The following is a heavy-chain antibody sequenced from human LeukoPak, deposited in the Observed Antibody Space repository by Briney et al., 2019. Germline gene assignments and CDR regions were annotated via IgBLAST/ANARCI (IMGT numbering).Heavy chain of an antibody. D-gene: IGHD3-3*01. J-gene: IGHJ6*02. CDR1: GFTFSSYA. V-gene: IGHV3-30*04. CDR3: ARESYDFWSGYWHYYYYGMDV. Sequence: GGSLRLSCAASGFTFSSYAMHWVRQAPGKGLEWVAVISYDGSIKYYADSVKGRFTISRGNSKNTLYLQMNSLRAEDTAVYYCARESYDFWSGYWHYYYYGMDVWGQGTTVTVSS. CDR2: ISYDGSIK.